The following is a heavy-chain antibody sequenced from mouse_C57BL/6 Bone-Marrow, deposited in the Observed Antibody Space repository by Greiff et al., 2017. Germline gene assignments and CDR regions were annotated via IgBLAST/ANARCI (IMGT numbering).Heavy chain of an antibody. CDR3: ARQFYYGSSWWYFDV. CDR1: GFTFSSYG. D-gene: IGHD1-1*01. V-gene: IGHV5-6*02. Sequence: DVKLVESGGDLVKPGGSLKLSCAASGFTFSSYGMSWVRQTPDKRLAWVATISSGGSYTYYPDSVKGRFTISRDNAKNTLYLQMSSLKSEDTAMYYCARQFYYGSSWWYFDVWGTGTTVTVSS. CDR2: ISSGGSYT. J-gene: IGHJ1*03.